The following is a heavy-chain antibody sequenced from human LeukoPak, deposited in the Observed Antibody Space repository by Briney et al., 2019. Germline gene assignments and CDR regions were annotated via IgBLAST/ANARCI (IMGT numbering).Heavy chain of an antibody. CDR3: ARNYYGSGSYEYYFDY. CDR1: RYTFTGYY. CDR2: INPNSGGT. D-gene: IGHD3-10*01. Sequence: ASVKVSCKPSRYTFTGYYMRWVRQAPGQGLEWMGWINPNSGGTNYAQKFQGRVTMTRDTSISTAYMELSRLRSDDTAVYYCARNYYGSGSYEYYFDYWGQGTLVTVSS. V-gene: IGHV1-2*02. J-gene: IGHJ4*02.